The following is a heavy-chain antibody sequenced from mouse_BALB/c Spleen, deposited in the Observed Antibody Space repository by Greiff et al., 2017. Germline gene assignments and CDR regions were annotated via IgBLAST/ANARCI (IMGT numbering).Heavy chain of an antibody. Sequence: QVQLQQSGAELVKPGASVKLSCKASGYTFTSYYMYWVKQRPGQGLEWIGGINPSNGGTNFNEKFKSKATLTVDKSSSTAYMQLSSLTSEDSAVYYCTREGFITTVSYFDYWGQGTTLTVSS. D-gene: IGHD1-2*01. CDR3: TREGFITTVSYFDY. V-gene: IGHV1S81*02. J-gene: IGHJ2*01. CDR1: GYTFTSYY. CDR2: INPSNGGT.